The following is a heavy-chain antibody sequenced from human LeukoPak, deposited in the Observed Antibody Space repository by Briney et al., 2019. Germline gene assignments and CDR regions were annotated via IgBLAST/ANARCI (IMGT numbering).Heavy chain of an antibody. V-gene: IGHV3-23*01. CDR2: ISNGGSMT. J-gene: IGHJ2*01. Sequence: PGGSLRPSCAVSGFTFSDNWMSWVRQAPGEGLEWVSTISNGGSMTYYADSVKGRFTNSRDNSKNTLYLQMNSLRADDTAVYYCAKYRGAAVNSWHFDLWGRGTLVTVSS. D-gene: IGHD1-26*01. CDR1: GFTFSDNW. CDR3: AKYRGAAVNSWHFDL.